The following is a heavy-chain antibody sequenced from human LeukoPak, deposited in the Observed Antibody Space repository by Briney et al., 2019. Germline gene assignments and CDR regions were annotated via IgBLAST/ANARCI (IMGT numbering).Heavy chain of an antibody. CDR3: AVVLVAAKFSLSGYNWFDP. CDR1: GYTFTGYY. Sequence: ASVKVSCKASGYTFTGYYMHWVRQAPGQGLEWMGWINPNSGGTNYAQKSQGRVTMTRDTSISTAYMELSRLRSDDTAVYYCAVVLVAAKFSLSGYNWFDPWGQGTLVTVSS. D-gene: IGHD2-15*01. V-gene: IGHV1-2*02. J-gene: IGHJ5*02. CDR2: INPNSGGT.